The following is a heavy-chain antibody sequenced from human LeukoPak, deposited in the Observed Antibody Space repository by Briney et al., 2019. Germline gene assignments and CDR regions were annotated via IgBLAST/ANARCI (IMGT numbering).Heavy chain of an antibody. D-gene: IGHD5-18*01. V-gene: IGHV3-7*01. J-gene: IGHJ4*02. CDR3: ARQRGYSYGRFDY. CDR1: GFTFSSYW. Sequence: GGSLRLSCAASGFTFSSYWMSWLRQTPGKGLEWVANINQDGSEKYYVDSVKGRFTFSRDNAKNSLYLQMNSLRAEDTALYYCARQRGYSYGRFDYWGQGTLVTVSS. CDR2: INQDGSEK.